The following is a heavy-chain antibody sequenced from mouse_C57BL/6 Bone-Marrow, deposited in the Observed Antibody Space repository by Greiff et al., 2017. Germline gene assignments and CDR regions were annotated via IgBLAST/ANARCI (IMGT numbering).Heavy chain of an antibody. Sequence: QVQLQQSGAELARPGASVKLSCKASGYTFTSYGISWVKQRPGQGLEWIGEIYPRSGDTYYNEKFKGKATLNADKSSSTAFMELRSLTSEDSAVYSCARYYGSSYGDYWGQGTTLTVSS. V-gene: IGHV1-81*01. D-gene: IGHD1-1*01. CDR2: IYPRSGDT. J-gene: IGHJ2*01. CDR1: GYTFTSYG. CDR3: ARYYGSSYGDY.